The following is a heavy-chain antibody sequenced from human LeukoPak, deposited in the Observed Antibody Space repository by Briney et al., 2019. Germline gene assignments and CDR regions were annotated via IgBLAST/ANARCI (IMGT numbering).Heavy chain of an antibody. D-gene: IGHD4-17*01. V-gene: IGHV4-4*02. Sequence: SGTLSLTCAVSGGSISSSNWWSWVRQPPGKGLEWIGEIYHSGSTNYNPSLKSRVTISVDKSKNQFSLKLSSVTAADTAVYYCAREGAVTVTTADAFDIWGQGTMVTVSS. J-gene: IGHJ3*02. CDR1: GGSISSSNW. CDR3: AREGAVTVTTADAFDI. CDR2: IYHSGST.